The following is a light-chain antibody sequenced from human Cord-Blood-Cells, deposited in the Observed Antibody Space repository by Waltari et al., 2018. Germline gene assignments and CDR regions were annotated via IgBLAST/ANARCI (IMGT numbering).Light chain of an antibody. Sequence: QSALTQPRSVSGSPGQSVTISCTGTSSDVGGYNYVSWYQQHPGKAPILMIYDVSKRPSGVPDRFSGSKPGSTASLTISGLQAEEEADYSCCSYAGSYTWVFGGGTKLTVL. V-gene: IGLV2-11*01. J-gene: IGLJ3*02. CDR3: CSYAGSYTWV. CDR1: SSDVGGYNY. CDR2: DVS.